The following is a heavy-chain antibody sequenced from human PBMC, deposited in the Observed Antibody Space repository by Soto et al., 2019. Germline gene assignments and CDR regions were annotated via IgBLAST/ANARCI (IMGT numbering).Heavy chain of an antibody. D-gene: IGHD2-15*01. CDR2: ISAYNGNT. CDR3: ARSGCSGGSCYSYYFDY. V-gene: IGHV1-18*01. CDR1: GYTFTSYG. Sequence: ASVKVSCKASGYTFTSYGISWVRQAPGQGLEWMGWISAYNGNTNYAQKLQGRVTMTTDTSTNTAYMELRSLRSDDTAVYYCARSGCSGGSCYSYYFDYWGQGTLVTVSS. J-gene: IGHJ4*02.